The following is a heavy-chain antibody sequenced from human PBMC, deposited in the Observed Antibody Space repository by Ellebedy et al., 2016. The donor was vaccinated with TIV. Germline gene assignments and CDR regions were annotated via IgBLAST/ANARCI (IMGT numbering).Heavy chain of an antibody. Sequence: GGSLRLXXVASGFTFSTYGMHWVRQAPGKGLEWMAVIWFDGSKEFYVDSVRGRFTISRDNSRNTVYLQMDSLRAEDTAVYYCAKDYGWLRPFDYWGQGTLVTVSS. CDR2: IWFDGSKE. D-gene: IGHD5-12*01. V-gene: IGHV3-33*06. CDR3: AKDYGWLRPFDY. J-gene: IGHJ4*02. CDR1: GFTFSTYG.